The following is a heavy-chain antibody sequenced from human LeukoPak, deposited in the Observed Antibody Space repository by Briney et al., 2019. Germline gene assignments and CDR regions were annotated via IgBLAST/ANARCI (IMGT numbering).Heavy chain of an antibody. CDR3: AGRGSSSGTFDV. V-gene: IGHV4-61*02. CDR2: IYTSGGT. CDR1: GGSISNLDYY. Sequence: PSRTLSLTCTVSGGSISNLDYYWTWIRQPAGKRLEWIGRIYTSGGTNYNPSLKSRVTMSVDKSKNQISLNLASLTAADTALYYCAGRGSSSGTFDVWGPGTFVTVSS. D-gene: IGHD2-2*01. J-gene: IGHJ3*01.